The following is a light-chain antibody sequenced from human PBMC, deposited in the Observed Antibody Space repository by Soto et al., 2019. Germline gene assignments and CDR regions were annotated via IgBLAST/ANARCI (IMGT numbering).Light chain of an antibody. J-gene: IGKJ5*01. V-gene: IGKV3-11*01. CDR2: EAS. Sequence: EIVLTHSPATLSLSPWERATLSCRASQSVNNFLAWYPQRPGQAPRLLMYEASNRAAGVPARFSGSGSRTDFTLTSSSLEAEDVAIYYCQQRRNRPPTFGQGTRLEIK. CDR1: QSVNNF. CDR3: QQRRNRPPT.